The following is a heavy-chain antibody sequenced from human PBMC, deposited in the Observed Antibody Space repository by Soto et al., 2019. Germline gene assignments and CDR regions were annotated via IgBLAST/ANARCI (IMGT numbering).Heavy chain of an antibody. Sequence: LRLSCAASGFTFSYYALHWVRRAPGKGLEWVSSISGIRDYIRYADSVKGRFTISRDNAKTSLYLQMNSLTAEDTAVYYCAREGVHNYNEYYFDYWGQGTLVTVSS. CDR2: ISGIRDYI. CDR3: AREGVHNYNEYYFDY. J-gene: IGHJ4*02. D-gene: IGHD3-22*01. V-gene: IGHV3-21*06. CDR1: GFTFSYYA.